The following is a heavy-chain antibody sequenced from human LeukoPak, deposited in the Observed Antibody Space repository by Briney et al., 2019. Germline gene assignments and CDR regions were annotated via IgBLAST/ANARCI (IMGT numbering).Heavy chain of an antibody. D-gene: IGHD2-15*01. V-gene: IGHV1-69*04. Sequence: GASVKVSCTASGGTFSSYAISWVRQAPGQGLEWMGRIIPILGIANYAQKFQGRVTITADKSTSTAYMELSSLRSEDTAVYYCARLACSGGSCYPFDYWGQGTLVTVSS. J-gene: IGHJ4*02. CDR3: ARLACSGGSCYPFDY. CDR1: GGTFSSYA. CDR2: IIPILGIA.